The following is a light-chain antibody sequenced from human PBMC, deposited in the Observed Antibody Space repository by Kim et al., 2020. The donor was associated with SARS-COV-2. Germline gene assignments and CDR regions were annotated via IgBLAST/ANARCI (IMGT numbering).Light chain of an antibody. CDR3: QTWGTGIRV. CDR1: SGHSSYA. Sequence: ASVKLTCPLSSGHSSYAIAWHQQQPEKGPRYLMKLSSDGSHSKGDGIPDRFSGSSSGAERYLTISSLQSEDEADYYCQTWGTGIRVFGGGTQLTVL. CDR2: LSSDGSH. V-gene: IGLV4-69*01. J-gene: IGLJ3*02.